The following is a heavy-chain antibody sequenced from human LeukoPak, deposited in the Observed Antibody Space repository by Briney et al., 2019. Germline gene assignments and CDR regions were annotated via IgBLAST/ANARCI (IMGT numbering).Heavy chain of an antibody. D-gene: IGHD2-15*01. CDR1: GYSISSGYY. V-gene: IGHV4-38-2*02. Sequence: SETLSLTCTVSGYSISSGYYWGWIRQPPGKGLEGIGSIYYSGGTYYNPSLKSRVTISVDTSKNQFSLKLSSVTAADTAVYYCARIPIGYCSGGSCYSPYNWFDPWGQGTLVTVSS. CDR2: IYYSGGT. CDR3: ARIPIGYCSGGSCYSPYNWFDP. J-gene: IGHJ5*02.